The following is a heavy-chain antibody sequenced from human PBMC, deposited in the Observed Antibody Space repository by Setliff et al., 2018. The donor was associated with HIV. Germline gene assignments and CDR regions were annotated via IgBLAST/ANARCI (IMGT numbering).Heavy chain of an antibody. Sequence: GASVKVSCKASGYTLTDFYIHWVRQAPGQGLEWMGWITPNSGGTEYAGKFQGRVTMTRDTSISTAYMELSRLRSDDTAVYYCARGFTYRGYYYGSGSYYNIQQPIDYWGQGTLVTVSS. V-gene: IGHV1-2*02. CDR1: GYTLTDFY. CDR2: ITPNSGGT. CDR3: ARGFTYRGYYYGSGSYYNIQQPIDY. J-gene: IGHJ4*02. D-gene: IGHD3-10*01.